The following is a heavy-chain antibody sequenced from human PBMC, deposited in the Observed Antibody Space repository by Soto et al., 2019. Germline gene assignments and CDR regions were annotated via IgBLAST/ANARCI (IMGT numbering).Heavy chain of an antibody. CDR1: GFTFSSYG. V-gene: IGHV3-30*18. CDR2: ISYDGSNK. Sequence: PGGSLRLSCAASGFTFSSYGMHWVRQAPGKGLEWVAVISYDGSNKYYADSVKGRFTISRDNSKNTLYLQMNSLRAEDTAVYYCAKDLWPRTISGYDSSVLGFDYWGQGTLVTVSS. D-gene: IGHD5-12*01. CDR3: AKDLWPRTISGYDSSVLGFDY. J-gene: IGHJ4*02.